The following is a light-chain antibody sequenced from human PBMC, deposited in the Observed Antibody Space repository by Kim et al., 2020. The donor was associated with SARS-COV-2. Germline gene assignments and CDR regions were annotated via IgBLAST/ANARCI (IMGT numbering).Light chain of an antibody. J-gene: IGKJ4*01. CDR3: LQYDDWPLLT. Sequence: IVMTQSPGTLSVSPGERVTLSCRASQSVRNNLAWYQQRPGQAPRLLIYGASTRATDISARFSGSGSGTEFTLTIRSLQSEDLAVYYCLQYDDWPLLTFGGETKVNIK. V-gene: IGKV3-15*01. CDR2: GAS. CDR1: QSVRNN.